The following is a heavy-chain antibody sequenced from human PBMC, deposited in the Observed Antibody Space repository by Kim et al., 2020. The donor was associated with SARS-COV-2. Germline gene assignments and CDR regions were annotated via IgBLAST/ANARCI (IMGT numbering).Heavy chain of an antibody. V-gene: IGHV3-23*01. D-gene: IGHD2-2*01. CDR3: AKRGLYCSSTSCY. J-gene: IGHJ6*04. Sequence: ADPVKGRFTISRDNSKNTLYLQMNSLRGEDTAVYYCAKRGLYCSSTSCYWGKGTTVTVSS.